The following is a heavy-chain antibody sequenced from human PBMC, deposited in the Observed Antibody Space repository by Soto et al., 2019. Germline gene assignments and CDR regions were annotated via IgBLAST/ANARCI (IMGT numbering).Heavy chain of an antibody. CDR2: IYHSGST. CDR1: SGSISSSNW. J-gene: IGHJ6*02. V-gene: IGHV4-4*02. D-gene: IGHD2-2*01. CDR3: ARRYCSSTSCHVARVGYGMDV. Sequence: QVQLQESGPGLVKPSGTLSLTCAVSSGSISSSNWWSWVRQPPGKGLEWIGEIYHSGSTNYNPSLKRRVTISVDKSKNQFSLKLSSVTAADTAVYYCARRYCSSTSCHVARVGYGMDVWGQGTTVTVSS.